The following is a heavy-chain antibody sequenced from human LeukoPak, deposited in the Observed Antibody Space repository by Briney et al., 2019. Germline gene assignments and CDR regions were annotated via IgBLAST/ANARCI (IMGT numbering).Heavy chain of an antibody. V-gene: IGHV3-30*02. CDR1: GFTFSSYG. J-gene: IGHJ4*02. D-gene: IGHD3-10*01. CDR2: IRYDGSNK. CDR3: AKGRGYYGSGSYND. Sequence: PGGSLRLSCAASGFTFSSYGMHWVRQAPGKGLEWVAFIRYDGSNKYYADSVKGRFTISRDNSKNTLYLQMNSLRAEDTAVYYCAKGRGYYGSGSYNDRGQGTLVTVSS.